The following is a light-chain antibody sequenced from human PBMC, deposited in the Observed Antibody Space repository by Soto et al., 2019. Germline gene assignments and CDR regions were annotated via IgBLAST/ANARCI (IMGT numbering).Light chain of an antibody. J-gene: IGKJ2*01. Sequence: EIVLTQSPGTLSLSPGERVTLSCRARQSVSSSYLAWYQQKPGQAPRLLIYGASSRATGIPDRFSGSGSGTDFTLTISRLEPDDFAVYYCQQFGSSPLYTFGQGTKLEIK. V-gene: IGKV3-20*01. CDR2: GAS. CDR1: QSVSSSY. CDR3: QQFGSSPLYT.